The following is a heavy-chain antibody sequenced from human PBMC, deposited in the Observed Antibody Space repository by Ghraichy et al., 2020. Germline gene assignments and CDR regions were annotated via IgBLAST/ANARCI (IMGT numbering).Heavy chain of an antibody. J-gene: IGHJ4*02. V-gene: IGHV4-39*01. Sequence: SETLSLTCTVSDDSINSDSVYWGWVRQPPGKGLEWVASIYHRGNTYYNPSLKSRLTISTDTPKKQFSLKMTSVTAADTAVYYCMSEDRYCSSTNCYRGGPKYWGQGTLVIVSS. CDR1: DDSINSDSVY. D-gene: IGHD2-2*01. CDR2: IYHRGNT. CDR3: MSEDRYCSSTNCYRGGPKY.